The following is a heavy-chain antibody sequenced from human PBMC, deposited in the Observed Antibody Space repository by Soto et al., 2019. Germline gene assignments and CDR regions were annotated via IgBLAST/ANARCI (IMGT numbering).Heavy chain of an antibody. CDR2: IDPSDSYT. CDR1: GYSFTSYW. CDR3: DRVRVEMDTIVVYYGMDV. V-gene: IGHV5-10-1*01. J-gene: IGHJ6*02. Sequence: GESLKISCKASGYSFTSYWISWVRQMPGKGLEWMGRIDPSDSYTNYSPSFQGHVTISADKSISTAYLQWSSLKASDTAMYYCDRVRVEMDTIVVYYGMDVWGQGTTVIVSS. D-gene: IGHD2-15*01.